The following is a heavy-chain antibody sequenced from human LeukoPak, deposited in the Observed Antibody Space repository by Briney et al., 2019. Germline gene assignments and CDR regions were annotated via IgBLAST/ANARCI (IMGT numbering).Heavy chain of an antibody. Sequence: GGSLRLSCAASGFTFDDYAMHWVRQAPGRGLEWVSLISGDGGRTYYADSVKGRFTISRDNSKNSLYLQVDSLTTDDTALYYCAKDLWGGQWLVGSAEYWGQGTLVAVSS. V-gene: IGHV3-43*02. D-gene: IGHD6-19*01. J-gene: IGHJ4*02. CDR3: AKDLWGGQWLVGSAEY. CDR1: GFTFDDYA. CDR2: ISGDGGRT.